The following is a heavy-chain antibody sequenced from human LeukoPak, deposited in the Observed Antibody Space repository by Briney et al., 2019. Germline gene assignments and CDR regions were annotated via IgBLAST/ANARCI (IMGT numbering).Heavy chain of an antibody. CDR2: IYYSGST. V-gene: IGHV4-59*01. Sequence: SETLSLTCTVSGGSISSYYWSWIRQPPGKGLEWIGYIYYSGSTNYNPSLKSRVTISVDTSKNQFSLKLTSVTAADTAVYYCASAFQGTVDYWGQGTLVTVSS. CDR1: GGSISSYY. D-gene: IGHD1-1*01. CDR3: ASAFQGTVDY. J-gene: IGHJ4*02.